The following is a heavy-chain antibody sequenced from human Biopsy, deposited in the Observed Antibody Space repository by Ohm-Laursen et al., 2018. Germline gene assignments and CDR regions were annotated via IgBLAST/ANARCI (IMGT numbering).Heavy chain of an antibody. CDR1: GDSVTKYY. CDR3: ARDSGILNYGNFKYYHYYGMDV. D-gene: IGHD4-11*01. Sequence: GTLSLTCTVSGDSVTKYYWSWIRQPPGKGLEWIGHIYYSVMTNYNPSLQSRVSISVDTSRNQVSLTLSSVTAADTAVYYCARDSGILNYGNFKYYHYYGMDVWGQDQGHCLL. J-gene: IGHJ6*02. CDR2: IYYSVMT. V-gene: IGHV4-59*02.